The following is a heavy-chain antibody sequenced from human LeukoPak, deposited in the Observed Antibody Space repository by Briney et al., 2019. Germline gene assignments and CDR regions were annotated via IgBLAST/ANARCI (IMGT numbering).Heavy chain of an antibody. CDR2: ISSSSSYI. J-gene: IGHJ4*02. Sequence: KPGGSLRLSCAASEFTFSSYSMNWVRQAPGKGLEWVSSISSSSSYIYYADSVKGRFTISRDNAKNSLYLQMNSLRAEDTAVYYCARDANIVVVPAAMGWYDYWGQGTLVTVSS. D-gene: IGHD2-2*01. CDR3: ARDANIVVVPAAMGWYDY. CDR1: EFTFSSYS. V-gene: IGHV3-21*01.